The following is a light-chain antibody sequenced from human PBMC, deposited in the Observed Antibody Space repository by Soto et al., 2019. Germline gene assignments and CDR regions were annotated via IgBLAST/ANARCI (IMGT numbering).Light chain of an antibody. V-gene: IGLV2-8*01. Sequence: QLVLTQPPSASGSPGQSVTISCTGTSSDVGGYNYVSWYQQHPGKAPKLMIYEVSKRPSAVPDRFSGSKSGNTASLTVSGLQAEDEADYYCSSYAGSLYVFGTGTKVTVL. J-gene: IGLJ1*01. CDR1: SSDVGGYNY. CDR3: SSYAGSLYV. CDR2: EVS.